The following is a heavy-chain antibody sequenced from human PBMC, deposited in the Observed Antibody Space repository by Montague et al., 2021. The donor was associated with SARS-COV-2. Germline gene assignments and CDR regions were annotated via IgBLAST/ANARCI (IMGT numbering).Heavy chain of an antibody. Sequence: SETLSLTCAVYGGSFSGYYWSWIRQPPGKGLEWIGRIYYSGSTYYNPSLKSRVTISVDTSKNQFSLKLSSVTAADTAVYYCARFPTSYYYDSKAAPATPDAFDIWGQGTMVTVSS. J-gene: IGHJ3*02. CDR3: ARFPTSYYYDSKAAPATPDAFDI. V-gene: IGHV4-34*01. CDR1: GGSFSGYY. D-gene: IGHD3-22*01. CDR2: IYYSGST.